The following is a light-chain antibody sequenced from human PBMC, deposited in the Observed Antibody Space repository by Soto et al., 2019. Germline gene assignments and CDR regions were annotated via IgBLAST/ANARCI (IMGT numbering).Light chain of an antibody. Sequence: EVAMAQTPVTLSVSPGEIATLSCRASQRVNINLAWYQQKPGQAPRLLIYGASTRATGIPARFSGSGSGTESTLTISSLQSEDFGVYYCQQYNKWPRTFGQGTKVAIK. V-gene: IGKV3-15*01. CDR2: GAS. CDR1: QRVNIN. CDR3: QQYNKWPRT. J-gene: IGKJ1*01.